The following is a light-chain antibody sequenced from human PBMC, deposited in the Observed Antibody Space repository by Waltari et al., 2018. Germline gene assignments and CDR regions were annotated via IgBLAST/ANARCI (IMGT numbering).Light chain of an antibody. CDR1: SSAIGGYNY. CDR2: DVT. CDR3: TSYTSTNTVI. Sequence: SALTQPASVSGSPGQSITISCAGTSSAIGGYNYVSWYQQHPGKAPKLIIFDVTRWPSGVSHRFSGSKSGNTASLTISGLQAEDEADYYCTSYTSTNTVIFGGGTKVTVL. J-gene: IGLJ2*01. V-gene: IGLV2-14*03.